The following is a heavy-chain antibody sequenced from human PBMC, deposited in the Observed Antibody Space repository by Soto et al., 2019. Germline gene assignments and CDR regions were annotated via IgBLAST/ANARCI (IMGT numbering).Heavy chain of an antibody. V-gene: IGHV3-72*01. D-gene: IGHD2-15*01. CDR3: VSGYCSGGSCYSSPGNY. J-gene: IGHJ4*02. CDR2: IRNKANSYTT. CDR1: GFTFSDHY. Sequence: EVQLAESGGGLVQPGGSLRLSCTASGFTFSDHYIDWVRQAPGKGLEWVGRIRNKANSYTTDYAASVKGSFTISRDDSKNSVYLQMNSLKTEGTAVYYCVSGYCSGGSCYSSPGNYWGQGTPVTVSS.